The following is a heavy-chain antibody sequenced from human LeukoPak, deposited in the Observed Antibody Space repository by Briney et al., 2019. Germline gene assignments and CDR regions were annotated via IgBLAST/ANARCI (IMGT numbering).Heavy chain of an antibody. D-gene: IGHD2-2*01. Sequence: GGSLRLSCAASGFTFSSYWMSWVRQAPGRGLEWVANIKQDGSEKYYVDSVKGRFTISRDNAKNSLYLQMNSLRAEDTAVYYCAREGFCSSTSCCFDYWGQGTLVTVSS. V-gene: IGHV3-7*01. CDR3: AREGFCSSTSCCFDY. J-gene: IGHJ4*02. CDR1: GFTFSSYW. CDR2: IKQDGSEK.